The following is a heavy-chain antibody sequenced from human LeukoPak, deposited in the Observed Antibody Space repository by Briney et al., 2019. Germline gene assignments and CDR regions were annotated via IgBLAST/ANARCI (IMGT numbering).Heavy chain of an antibody. CDR2: ISDSGNT. Sequence: PTGGSLRLSCAASGFTSSSYAMSWVRQAPGKGLEWVSAISDSGNTYHADSVKGRFTISRDSSKNTLFLQMNRLRPEDAAVYYCAKAPVTTCRGAYCYPFDYWGQGTLVTVSS. D-gene: IGHD2-21*01. J-gene: IGHJ4*02. CDR1: GFTSSSYA. V-gene: IGHV3-23*01. CDR3: AKAPVTTCRGAYCYPFDY.